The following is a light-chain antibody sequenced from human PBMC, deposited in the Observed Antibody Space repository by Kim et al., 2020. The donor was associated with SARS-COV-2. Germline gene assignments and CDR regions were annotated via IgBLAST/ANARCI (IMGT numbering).Light chain of an antibody. CDR1: QSIGIS. V-gene: IGKV3-11*01. Sequence: PGEGAILSGGASQSIGISLGWYQHKPGQAPRLLIYDAAIRAAGIPDRFSGGGSGTDFTLTIGSLEPEDFAVYYCQQRNNWPPAVTFGGGTKVDIK. CDR3: QQRNNWPPAVT. CDR2: DAA. J-gene: IGKJ4*01.